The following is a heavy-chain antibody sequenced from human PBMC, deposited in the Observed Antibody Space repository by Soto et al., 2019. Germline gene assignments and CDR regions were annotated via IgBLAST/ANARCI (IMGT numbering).Heavy chain of an antibody. J-gene: IGHJ6*03. CDR3: ARDRVTVTGDYYYMDV. CDR2: ISSSSSYI. CDR1: GFTFSSYS. V-gene: IGHV3-21*01. D-gene: IGHD4-4*01. Sequence: SGGSLRLSCAASGFTFSSYSMNWVRQAPGKGLEWVSSISSSSSYIYYADSVKGRFTISRDNAKNSLYLQMNSLRAEDTAVYYCARDRVTVTGDYYYMDVWGKGTTVTVSS.